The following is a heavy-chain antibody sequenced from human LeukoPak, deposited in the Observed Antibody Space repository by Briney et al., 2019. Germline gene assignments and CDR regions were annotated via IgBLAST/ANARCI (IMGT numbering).Heavy chain of an antibody. CDR1: GYTFTSYY. D-gene: IGHD2-2*01. CDR2: INPSGGST. V-gene: IGHV1-46*01. CDR3: ARSWGDIVVVPAAIGD. J-gene: IGHJ4*02. Sequence: ASVKVSCKASGYTFTSYYMHWVRQAPEQGLEWMGIINPSGGSTSYAQKFQGRVTMTRDTSTSTVYMELSSLRSEDTAVYYCARSWGDIVVVPAAIGDWGQGTLVTVSS.